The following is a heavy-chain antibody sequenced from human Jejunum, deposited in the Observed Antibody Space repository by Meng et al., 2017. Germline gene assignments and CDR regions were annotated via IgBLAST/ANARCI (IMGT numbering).Heavy chain of an antibody. J-gene: IGHJ4*02. CDR1: GGSVSSAGYQ. D-gene: IGHD1-26*01. V-gene: IGHV4-61*08. CDR3: ARDHMGSLDY. CDR2: AST. Sequence: QVRRKESGPGRVRPSGSLSPSCSVSGGSVSSAGYQWSWIRQPPGKGLEWIGYASTNYNPSLKSRVTISVDTSKNQFSLRLTSVTAADTAVYYCARDHMGSLDYWGQGILVTVSS.